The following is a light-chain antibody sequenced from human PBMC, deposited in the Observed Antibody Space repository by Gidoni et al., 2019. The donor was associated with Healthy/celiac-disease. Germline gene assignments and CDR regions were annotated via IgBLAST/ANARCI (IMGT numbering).Light chain of an antibody. J-gene: IGKJ3*01. CDR2: GAS. Sequence: ELVLTQSPGTMSLSPGERATISCRAIQSVSSSYLAWYHQKPGQAPRLRLYGASSRAPGIPDRFSGIGSGTDVTLTISRLEPEDFAVYYCQQYGSSPFTFXPXTKVDIK. CDR1: QSVSSSY. V-gene: IGKV3-20*01. CDR3: QQYGSSPFT.